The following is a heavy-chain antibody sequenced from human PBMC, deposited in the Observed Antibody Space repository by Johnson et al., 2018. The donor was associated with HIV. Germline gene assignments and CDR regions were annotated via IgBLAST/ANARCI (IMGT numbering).Heavy chain of an antibody. CDR2: ISSSGYSI. D-gene: IGHD4-17*01. CDR1: GFTFSGYY. J-gene: IGHJ3*01. CDR3: ARDSTPWGGDYVGYAFDL. Sequence: QEQLLESGGGLVQPGGSLRLSCAASGFTFSGYYMSWIRQAPGKGLECLSYISSSGYSIYYTDSVKGRFTISRDNAKNSLFLQMNSLRAEDTAVYYCARDSTPWGGDYVGYAFDLWGQGTMVTVSS. V-gene: IGHV3-11*04.